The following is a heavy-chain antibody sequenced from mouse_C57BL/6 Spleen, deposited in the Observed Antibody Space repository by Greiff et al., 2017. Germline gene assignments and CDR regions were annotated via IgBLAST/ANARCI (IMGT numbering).Heavy chain of an antibody. CDR2: ISDGGSYT. CDR1: GFTFSSYA. D-gene: IGHD2-4*01. Sequence: EVQVVESGGGLVKPGGSLKLSCAASGFTFSSYAMSWVRQTPEKRLEWVATISDGGSYTYYPDNVKGRFTISRDNAKNNLYLQMSHLKSEDTAIYDCARGEDYDYAWFAYWGQGTLVTVSA. J-gene: IGHJ3*01. CDR3: ARGEDYDYAWFAY. V-gene: IGHV5-4*01.